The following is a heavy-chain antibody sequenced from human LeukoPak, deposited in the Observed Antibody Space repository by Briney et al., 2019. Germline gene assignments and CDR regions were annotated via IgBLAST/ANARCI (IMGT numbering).Heavy chain of an antibody. CDR1: GYTLTELS. V-gene: IGHV1-24*01. CDR3: ATTLLAGTGTIYYYYGMDV. CDR2: FDSEDGET. Sequence: ASVKVSCKVSGYTLTELSMHWVRQAPGKGLEWMGGFDSEDGETIYAQKFQGRVTMTEDTSTDTAYMELSSLRSEDTAAYYCATTLLAGTGTIYYYYGMDVWGQGTTVTVSS. J-gene: IGHJ6*02. D-gene: IGHD1-7*01.